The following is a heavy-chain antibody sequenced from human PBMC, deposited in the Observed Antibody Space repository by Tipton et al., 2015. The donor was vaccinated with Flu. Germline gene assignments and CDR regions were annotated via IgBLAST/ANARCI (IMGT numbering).Heavy chain of an antibody. CDR3: ARSDYDLFDY. Sequence: TLSLTCAVYGGSFSGYYWSWIRQPPGKGLEWIGEINHSGSTNYNPSLKSRVTISVDTSKNQFSLKLSSVTAADTAVYYCARSDYDLFDYWGQGTLVTVSS. J-gene: IGHJ4*02. V-gene: IGHV4-34*01. CDR2: INHSGST. D-gene: IGHD3-3*01. CDR1: GGSFSGYY.